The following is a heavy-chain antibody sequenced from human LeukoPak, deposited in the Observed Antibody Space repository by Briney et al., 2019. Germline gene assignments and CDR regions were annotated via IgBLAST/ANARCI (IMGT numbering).Heavy chain of an antibody. J-gene: IGHJ2*01. D-gene: IGHD2/OR15-2a*01. CDR2: IYCSGST. CDR3: ARDAAAPYLNNWYFDL. Sequence: SETLSLTCTVSGGSISSYYWSWIRQPPGKGLEWIGYIYCSGSTNYNPSLKSRVTISVDTSKNQFSLKLSSVTAADTAVYYCARDAAAPYLNNWYFDLWGRGTLVTVSS. CDR1: GGSISSYY. V-gene: IGHV4-59*01.